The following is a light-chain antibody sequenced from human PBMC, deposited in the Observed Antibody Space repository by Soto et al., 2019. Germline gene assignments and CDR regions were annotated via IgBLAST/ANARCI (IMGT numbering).Light chain of an antibody. CDR2: KAS. V-gene: IGKV1-5*03. CDR3: QQYNSYPT. CDR1: QSISSW. J-gene: IGKJ1*01. Sequence: DIQMTQSPSTLSASVGDRVTITCRASQSISSWLAWYQQKPGKAPKLLIYKASSLESGVPSRFSGSGSGTELTLTISGLQPDDFATYYCQQYNSYPTFGQGTKVEIK.